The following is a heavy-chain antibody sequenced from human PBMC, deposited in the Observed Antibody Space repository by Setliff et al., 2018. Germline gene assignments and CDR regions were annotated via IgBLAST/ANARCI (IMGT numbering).Heavy chain of an antibody. CDR1: GGSISSGNYY. D-gene: IGHD3-10*01. V-gene: IGHV4-61*09. Sequence: SETLSLTCTVSGGSISSGNYYWIWIRQPAGKALEWIGHIHGTEGTHYTPSLESRVTISLDKSPNQFSLMFRSVTAADTALYYCARGYYHGGGYYYLPCSFDSWGRGIVVTVSS. CDR3: ARGYYHGGGYYYLPCSFDS. CDR2: IHGTEGT. J-gene: IGHJ4*02.